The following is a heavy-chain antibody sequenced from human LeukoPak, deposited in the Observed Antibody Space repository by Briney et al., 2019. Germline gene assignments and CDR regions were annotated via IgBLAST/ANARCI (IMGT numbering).Heavy chain of an antibody. CDR2: ISGSGGST. V-gene: IGHV3-23*01. CDR1: GFSFTSYA. J-gene: IGHJ4*02. Sequence: GGSLRLSCAASGFSFTSYAMSWVRQAPGKGLEWVSAISGSGGSTYYADSVKGRFTISRDNSKNTLYLQMNSLRAEDTTVYYCAKRYCSGGSCYPLDYWGQGTLVTVSS. CDR3: AKRYCSGGSCYPLDY. D-gene: IGHD2-15*01.